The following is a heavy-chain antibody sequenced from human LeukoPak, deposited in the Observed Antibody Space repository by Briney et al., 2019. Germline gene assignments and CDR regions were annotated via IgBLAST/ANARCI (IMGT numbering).Heavy chain of an antibody. V-gene: IGHV4-30-4*08. CDR3: ANAGGPSPHILWRGRTFDY. D-gene: IGHD2-21*01. J-gene: IGHJ4*02. CDR1: GGSISSGDYY. CDR2: IYYSGST. Sequence: PSETLSLTCTVSGGSISSGDYYWSWIRQPPGKGLEWIGYIYYSGSTYYNPSLKSRVTISVDTSKNQFSLKLSSVTAADTAVYYCANAGGPSPHILWRGRTFDYWGQGTLVTVSS.